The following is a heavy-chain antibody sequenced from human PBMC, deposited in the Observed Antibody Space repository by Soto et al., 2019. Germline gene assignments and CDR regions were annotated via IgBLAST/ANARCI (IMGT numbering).Heavy chain of an antibody. Sequence: SETLSLTCTVSGGSISSSSYSWSWIRQPPGKGPEWIGTFYYSGSTYYNPSLKSRVTISVDTTKNQFSLRLSSVTAADTAVYYCASFPVNPGRDSSAIFDSWGQGTLVTVS. V-gene: IGHV4-39*01. CDR1: GGSISSSSYS. CDR2: FYYSGST. CDR3: ASFPVNPGRDSSAIFDS. J-gene: IGHJ4*02. D-gene: IGHD3-22*01.